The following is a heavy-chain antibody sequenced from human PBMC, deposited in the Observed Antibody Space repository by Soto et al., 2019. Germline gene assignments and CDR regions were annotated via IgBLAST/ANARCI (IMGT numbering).Heavy chain of an antibody. CDR1: GGSITSSSYY. V-gene: IGHV4-39*01. J-gene: IGHJ5*02. CDR3: SGGFFGYYGSSGPTNHNWFDP. D-gene: IGHD3-22*01. Sequence: SETLSLTCTLSGGSITSSSYYWGWIRQPPGKGLEWIGSIYYSGSTYYNQSLKSRVTISVDTSKNQFSLKLSSVAAADTAVYFCSGGFFGYYGSSGPTNHNWFDPWGQGTLVT. CDR2: IYYSGST.